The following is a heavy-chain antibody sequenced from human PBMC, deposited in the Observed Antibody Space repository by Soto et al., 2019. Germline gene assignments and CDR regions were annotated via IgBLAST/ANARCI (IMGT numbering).Heavy chain of an antibody. CDR1: GPSISRDH. D-gene: IGHD3-16*01. CDR3: ATYTTGGGGRGY. V-gene: IGHV4-59*08. CDR2: YSGTT. J-gene: IGHJ4*02. Sequence: QVQLQESGPGLVKPSETLSLTCTVSGPSISRDHWNWIRQPPGKGLEWIGEYSGTTNYNPSLRSRVTISVDTSNTQFSLKLSSVTAADTAVYFCATYTTGGGGRGYWGQGTLVTVSS.